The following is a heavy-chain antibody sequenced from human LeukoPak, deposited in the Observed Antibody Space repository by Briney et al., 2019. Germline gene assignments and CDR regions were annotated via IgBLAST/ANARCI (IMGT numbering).Heavy chain of an antibody. J-gene: IGHJ4*02. V-gene: IGHV3-30-3*01. CDR3: ARADDSSGYSPFDY. CDR1: GFTFSSYA. D-gene: IGHD3-22*01. Sequence: GGSLRLSCAASGFTFSSYAMHWVRQAPGKGLEWVAVISYDGSNKYYADSVKGRFTISRDNSKNTLYLQMNSLRAEDTAVYYCARADDSSGYSPFDYWGQGTLVTVS. CDR2: ISYDGSNK.